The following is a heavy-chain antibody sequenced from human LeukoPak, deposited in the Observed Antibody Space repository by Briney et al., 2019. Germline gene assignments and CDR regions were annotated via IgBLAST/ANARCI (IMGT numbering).Heavy chain of an antibody. CDR2: ISWNSGSI. CDR1: GFTFDDYA. V-gene: IGHV3-9*01. CDR3: AKDKYDILTGEFDY. J-gene: IGHJ4*02. D-gene: IGHD3-9*01. Sequence: PGGSLRLSCAASGFTFDDYAMHWVRQAPGKGLEWVSGISWNSGSIGYADSVKGRFTISRDKAKNSLYLQMNSLRAEDTALYYCAKDKYDILTGEFDYWGQGTLVTVSS.